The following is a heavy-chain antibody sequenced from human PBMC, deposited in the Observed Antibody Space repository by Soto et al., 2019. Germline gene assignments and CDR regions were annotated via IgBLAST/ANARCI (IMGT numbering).Heavy chain of an antibody. Sequence: QVQLQESGPGLVRPSETLSLTCTVSGGSLSNYNWTWVRQPAGKGLEWLGRIYSNGKAYYNTSLKSRVTMSLDTLHNQLALRLRSYTAAATDKYFCARERRYQLSGGDTRDIWGLLTLVTASP. V-gene: IGHV4-4*07. CDR2: IYSNGKA. J-gene: IGHJ3*02. CDR3: ARERRYQLSGGDTRDI. CDR1: GGSLSNYN. D-gene: IGHD2-2*01.